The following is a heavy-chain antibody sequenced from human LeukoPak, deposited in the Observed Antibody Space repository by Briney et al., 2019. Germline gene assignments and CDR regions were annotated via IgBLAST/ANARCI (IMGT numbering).Heavy chain of an antibody. V-gene: IGHV3-53*01. D-gene: IGHD6-19*01. J-gene: IGHJ3*02. Sequence: PGGSLRLSCAASGFTVSSNYMSWVRQAPGKGLEWVSVICSGGSTYYADSVKGRFTISRDNSKNTLYLQMNSRRAEDTAVYYCARDSSGWYLDAFDIWGQGTMVTVSS. CDR1: GFTVSSNY. CDR3: ARDSSGWYLDAFDI. CDR2: ICSGGST.